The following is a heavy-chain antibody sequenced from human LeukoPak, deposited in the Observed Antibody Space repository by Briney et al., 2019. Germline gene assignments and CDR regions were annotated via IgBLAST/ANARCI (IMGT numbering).Heavy chain of an antibody. CDR1: GYTFTGYY. D-gene: IGHD3-3*01. J-gene: IGHJ6*03. Sequence: ASVKVSCKASGYTFTGYYMHWVRQAPGQGLEWMGWINPNSGGTNYAQKFQGRVTMTRDTSISTAYMELSRLRSDDTAVYYCARAPYYDFWSGYRHYYYYMDVWGKGTTVTVSS. CDR2: INPNSGGT. CDR3: ARAPYYDFWSGYRHYYYYMDV. V-gene: IGHV1-2*02.